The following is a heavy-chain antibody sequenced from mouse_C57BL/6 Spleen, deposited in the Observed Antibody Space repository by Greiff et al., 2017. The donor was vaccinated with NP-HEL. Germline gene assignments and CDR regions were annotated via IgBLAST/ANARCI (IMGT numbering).Heavy chain of an antibody. CDR2: ISDGGSYT. V-gene: IGHV5-4*01. J-gene: IGHJ1*03. CDR1: GFTFSSYA. CDR3: ARGRGGYYSPYFYV. D-gene: IGHD1-1*01. Sequence: EVQVVESGGGLVKPGGSLKLSCAASGFTFSSYAMSWVRQTPEKRLEWVATISDGGSYTYYPDNVKGRFTISRDNAKNNLYLQMSHLKSEDTAMYYCARGRGGYYSPYFYVWGTGTTVTVSS.